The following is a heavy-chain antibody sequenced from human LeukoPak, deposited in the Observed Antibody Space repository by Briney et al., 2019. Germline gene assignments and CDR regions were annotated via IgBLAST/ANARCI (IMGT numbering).Heavy chain of an antibody. V-gene: IGHV3-53*01. D-gene: IGHD3-9*01. J-gene: IGHJ4*02. CDR3: ARARYYDILTGYFFDY. CDR2: IYSGGST. CDR1: GFTVSSNY. Sequence: PGGSLRLSCAASGFTVSSNYMSWARQAPGKGLEWVSVIYSGGSTYYADSVKGRFTISRDNSKNTLYLQMNSLRAEDTAVYYCARARYYDILTGYFFDYWGQGTLVTVSS.